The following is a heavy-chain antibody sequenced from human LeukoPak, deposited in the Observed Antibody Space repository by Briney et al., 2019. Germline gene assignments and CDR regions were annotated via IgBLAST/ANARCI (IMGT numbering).Heavy chain of an antibody. CDR3: AKDGSDYDIDY. D-gene: IGHD4-17*01. CDR1: GFTFSSYG. Sequence: GGSLRLSCAASGFTFSSYGMHWVRQAPGKGLEWVALIWYDGSNKYYADSVKGRFTISRDNSKNTLYLQMNSLRAEDTVLYYCAKDGSDYDIDYWGQGTLVTVTS. CDR2: IWYDGSNK. J-gene: IGHJ4*02. V-gene: IGHV3-33*06.